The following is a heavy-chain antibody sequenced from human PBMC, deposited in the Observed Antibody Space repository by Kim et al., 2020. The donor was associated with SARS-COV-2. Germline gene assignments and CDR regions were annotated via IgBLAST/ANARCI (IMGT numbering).Heavy chain of an antibody. CDR1: GGSISSSSYY. J-gene: IGHJ6*01. CDR3: ARQGMKRGXRYFXXGPGXYYXXXV. CDR2: IYYSGST. V-gene: IGHV4-39*01. D-gene: IGHD3-9*01. Sequence: SETLSLTCTVSGGSISSSSYYWGWIRQPPGXXXEWXXXIYYSGSTYYNPSLKSRXXISXRRSKXQFSLXRSSXPPADXAVYXXARQGMKRGXRYFXXGPGXYYXXXVWXXXTTXXVSS.